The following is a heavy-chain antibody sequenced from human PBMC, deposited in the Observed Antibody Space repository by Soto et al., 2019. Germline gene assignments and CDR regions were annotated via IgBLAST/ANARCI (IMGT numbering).Heavy chain of an antibody. CDR1: GYIFTNYD. CDR2: INPNSGNT. Sequence: QVQLVQSGAEVKKPGASVKVSCKASGYIFTNYDINWVRQATGQGLEYLGWINPNSGNTGYVQKFKGRVTMPRNTHKNTPYMALNTLLSKDPAVYYCGTGLRSGVYTRSSDPWGPGTLVTVSP. CDR3: GTGLRSGVYTRSSDP. D-gene: IGHD1-1*01. V-gene: IGHV1-8*01. J-gene: IGHJ5*02.